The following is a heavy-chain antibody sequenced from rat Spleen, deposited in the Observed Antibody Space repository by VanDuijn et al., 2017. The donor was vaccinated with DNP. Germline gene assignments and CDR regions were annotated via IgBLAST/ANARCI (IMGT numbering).Heavy chain of an antibody. CDR1: GFTFSNYG. CDR3: TPSYSDGSYYPHWFAY. Sequence: EVQLVESGGGLVQPGRSLKLSCAASGFTFSNYGMAWVRQAPKKGLEWVATISTGGGNTYYRDSVKGRFNISRGNAKSTLYLQMDSLRSEDTATYYCTPSYSDGSYYPHWFAYWGQGTLVTVSS. J-gene: IGHJ3*01. V-gene: IGHV5S13*01. CDR2: ISTGGGNT. D-gene: IGHD1-12*02.